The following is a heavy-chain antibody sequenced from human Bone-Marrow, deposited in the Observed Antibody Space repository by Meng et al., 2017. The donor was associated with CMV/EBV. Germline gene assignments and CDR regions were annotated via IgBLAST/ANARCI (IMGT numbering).Heavy chain of an antibody. CDR2: MNPNSGNT. CDR3: ARGHNWNYYYYYGMDV. J-gene: IGHJ6*02. V-gene: IGHV1-8*01. CDR1: GYTFTSYD. Sequence: ASVKVSCKASGYTFTSYDINWVRQATGQGLEWMGWMNPNSGNTGYAQKFQGRVTMTRNTSISTAYMELSSLRSEDTAVYYCARGHNWNYYYYYGMDVWGQGTTVTASS. D-gene: IGHD1-20*01.